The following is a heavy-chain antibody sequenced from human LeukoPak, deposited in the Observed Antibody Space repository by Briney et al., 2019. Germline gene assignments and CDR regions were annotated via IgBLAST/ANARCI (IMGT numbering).Heavy chain of an antibody. CDR3: ARAWLGEQQLAYYYYYMDV. CDR2: MNPNSGNT. J-gene: IGHJ6*03. Sequence: ASVKVSCKASGYTFTSYDINWVRQATGQGLEWMGWMNPNSGNTGYAQKFQGRVTITRNTSISTAYMELSSLRSEDTAVYYCARAWLGEQQLAYYYYYMDVWGKGTTVTVSS. CDR1: GYTFTSYD. D-gene: IGHD6-13*01. V-gene: IGHV1-8*03.